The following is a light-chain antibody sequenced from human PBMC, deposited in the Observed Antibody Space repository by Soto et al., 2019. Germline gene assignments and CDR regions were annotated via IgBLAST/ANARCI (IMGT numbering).Light chain of an antibody. Sequence: EVVMTQSPATLSVSPGDTVTLSCTASQSVSSNLAWYLQKPGQAPRLLIYRASTRATGVPDRFSGSGSETEFTLTISSLQSEDFAVYYCQQFYDSPATFGPGTKLDVK. V-gene: IGKV3-15*01. CDR3: QQFYDSPAT. CDR2: RAS. J-gene: IGKJ3*01. CDR1: QSVSSN.